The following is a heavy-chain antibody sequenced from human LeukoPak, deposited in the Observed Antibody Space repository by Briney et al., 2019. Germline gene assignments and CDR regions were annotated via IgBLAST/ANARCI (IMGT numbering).Heavy chain of an antibody. V-gene: IGHV3-30*02. D-gene: IGHD2/OR15-2a*01. CDR2: IRYVGSNK. J-gene: IGHJ4*02. CDR1: GFTFSSYG. Sequence: GGSLRLSCVASGFTFSSYGMHWVRQAPGKGLEWVSFIRYVGSNKYYADSVKGRLTISRDNSKNTLYLQMNSLRAEDTAVYYCANQDSTEYSYYFDFWGQGTLVTVSS. CDR3: ANQDSTEYSYYFDF.